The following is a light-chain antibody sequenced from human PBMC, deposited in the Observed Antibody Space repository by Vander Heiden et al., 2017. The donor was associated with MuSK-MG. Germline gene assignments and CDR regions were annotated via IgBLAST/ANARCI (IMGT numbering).Light chain of an antibody. CDR3: QQYGSWYT. V-gene: IGKV3-20*01. Sequence: EIVLTQSPGTLSLSPGERATLSCRASQSVSSNYLAWYQQIPGQAPRLLIYGASSRATGIPDRFSGSGSGSDFTLTISRLEPEDFAVYYCQQYGSWYTFGPRTKVDIK. CDR2: GAS. J-gene: IGKJ3*01. CDR1: QSVSSNY.